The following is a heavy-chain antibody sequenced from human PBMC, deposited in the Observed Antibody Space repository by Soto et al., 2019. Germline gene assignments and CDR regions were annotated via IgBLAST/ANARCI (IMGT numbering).Heavy chain of an antibody. D-gene: IGHD1-26*01. Sequence: PSETLSLTCTVSGGSISSGGYYWSWIRQHPGKGLEWIGYIYHSGSTYYNPSLKSRVTISVDRSKNQFSLKLSSVTAADTAVYYCARDGGSYLDAFDIWGQGTMVTVSS. J-gene: IGHJ3*02. CDR2: IYHSGST. CDR1: GGSISSGGYY. CDR3: ARDGGSYLDAFDI. V-gene: IGHV4-30-2*01.